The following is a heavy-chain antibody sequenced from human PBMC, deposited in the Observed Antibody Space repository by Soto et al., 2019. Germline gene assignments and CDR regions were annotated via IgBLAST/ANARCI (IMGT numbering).Heavy chain of an antibody. CDR2: ISAYNGNT. Sequence: GASVKVSCKASGDTFTSYGISWVRQAPGQGLEWMGWISAYNGNTNYAQKLQGRVTMTTDTSTSTAYMELRSLRSDDTAVYYCARDQATVTTVYYYYYGMDVWGQGTTVTVSS. CDR1: GDTFTSYG. CDR3: ARDQATVTTVYYYYYGMDV. D-gene: IGHD4-4*01. V-gene: IGHV1-18*01. J-gene: IGHJ6*02.